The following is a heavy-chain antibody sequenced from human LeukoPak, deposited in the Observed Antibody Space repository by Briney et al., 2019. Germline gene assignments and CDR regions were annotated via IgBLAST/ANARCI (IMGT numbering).Heavy chain of an antibody. D-gene: IGHD3-22*01. V-gene: IGHV3-23*01. J-gene: IGHJ4*02. Sequence: GGSLRLSCAASGFTLSTYAMSWVRQTPGKGLEWVAATSSNDAGTYHADSVKGRFTISRDNSNNALYLQINSLRADDSAVYFSAQAPVICFSGAYCYPIDSWGQGTLVTVSS. CDR3: AQAPVICFSGAYCYPIDS. CDR1: GFTLSTYA. CDR2: TSSNDAGT.